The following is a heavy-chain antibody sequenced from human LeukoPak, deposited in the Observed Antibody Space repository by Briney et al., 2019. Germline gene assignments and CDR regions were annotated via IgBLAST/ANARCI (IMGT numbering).Heavy chain of an antibody. J-gene: IGHJ4*02. CDR1: GGSFSGYY. CDR3: ARDDTAMSPLDY. D-gene: IGHD5-18*01. CDR2: INHSGST. Sequence: SETLSLTCAVYGGSFSGYYWSWIRQPPGKGLEWIGEINHSGSTNYNPSLKSRVTISVDTSKNQFSLKLSSVTAADTAVYYCARDDTAMSPLDYWGQGTLVTVSS. V-gene: IGHV4-34*01.